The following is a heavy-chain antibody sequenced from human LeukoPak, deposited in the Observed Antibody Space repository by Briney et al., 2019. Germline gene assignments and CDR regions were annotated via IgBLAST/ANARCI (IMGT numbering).Heavy chain of an antibody. V-gene: IGHV4-59*01. J-gene: IGHJ4*02. D-gene: IGHD3-22*01. Sequence: SETLSLTCTVSGGSISSYYWNWIRQPPGKGLEWIGYIYDSGSTNYNPSLQSRVTISVDTSKNQFSLKLNSVTAADTAVYYCARGIPYYYDSSGYYYDNYWGQGTLVTVSS. CDR1: GGSISSYY. CDR2: IYDSGST. CDR3: ARGIPYYYDSSGYYYDNY.